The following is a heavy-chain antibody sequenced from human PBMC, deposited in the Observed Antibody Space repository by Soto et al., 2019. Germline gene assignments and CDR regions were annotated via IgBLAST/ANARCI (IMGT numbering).Heavy chain of an antibody. CDR2: VYRGGST. CDR1: EFYVGGNY. V-gene: IGHV3-66*01. J-gene: IGHJ4*02. Sequence: PGGSLRVSCGASEFYVGGNYMSWVRQAPGKGLEWVSIVYRGGSTYYADSVKGRFIISRDNSKNTVYLQMNSLRAEDTAVYYCARDGHDSVDLDYWGQGTLVTVSS. CDR3: ARDGHDSVDLDY. D-gene: IGHD3-3*01.